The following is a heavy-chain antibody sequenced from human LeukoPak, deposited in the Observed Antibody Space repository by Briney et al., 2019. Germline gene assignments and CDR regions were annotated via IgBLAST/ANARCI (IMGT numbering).Heavy chain of an antibody. D-gene: IGHD5-12*01. CDR3: ARLSYGYDPYYFDY. CDR2: IDHTGTT. J-gene: IGHJ4*02. V-gene: IGHV4-38-2*02. CDR1: HYSISSGFY. Sequence: SETLSLTCTVSHYSISSGFYWGWIRQSPGRGLEWIGAIDHTGTTYYNPSLKSRVTISVDTSKNQFSLNVNSLTAADTAIYYSARLSYGYDPYYFDYWGQGTLVTVSS.